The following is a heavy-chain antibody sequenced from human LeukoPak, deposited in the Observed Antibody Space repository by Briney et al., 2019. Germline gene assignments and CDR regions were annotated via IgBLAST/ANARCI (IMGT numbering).Heavy chain of an antibody. J-gene: IGHJ4*02. D-gene: IGHD3-10*01. CDR2: IKHDGSET. V-gene: IGHV3-7*01. Sequence: PGGSLRLSCAASGFSFSTSWMNWVRQTPEEGLEWVASIKHDGSETYYLDSVKGRFTISKDNAKNSLFLQMNSLRAEDTGVYYCARDRGPNTFDYWGQGTLVTVSS. CDR3: ARDRGPNTFDY. CDR1: GFSFSTSW.